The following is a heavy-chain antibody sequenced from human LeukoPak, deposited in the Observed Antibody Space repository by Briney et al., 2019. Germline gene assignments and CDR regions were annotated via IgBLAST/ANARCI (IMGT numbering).Heavy chain of an antibody. D-gene: IGHD3-3*01. CDR3: ARGGESTFWSGYHKGPFDY. Sequence: GGSLRLSCAASGFTFSSYAMHWVRQAPGKGLEWVAVISYDGSNKYYADSVKGRFTISRDNSKNTLYLQMNSLRAEDTAVYYCARGGESTFWSGYHKGPFDYWGQGTLVTVSS. J-gene: IGHJ4*02. V-gene: IGHV3-30-3*01. CDR1: GFTFSSYA. CDR2: ISYDGSNK.